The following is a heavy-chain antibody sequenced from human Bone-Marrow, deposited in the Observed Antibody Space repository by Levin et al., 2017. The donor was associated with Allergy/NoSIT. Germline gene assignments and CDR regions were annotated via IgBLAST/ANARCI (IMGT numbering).Heavy chain of an antibody. CDR3: ARDDGGIDY. CDR2: IMPFFDTT. Sequence: ASVKVSCKASGGTFSGSGISWVRQAPGQGLEWMGRIMPFFDTTNYAQNLQGRVTITADKFTTTVYMELSSLRSEDTAMYYCARDDGGIDYWGQGTLVTVSS. D-gene: IGHD3-16*01. V-gene: IGHV1-69*06. CDR1: GGTFSGSG. J-gene: IGHJ4*02.